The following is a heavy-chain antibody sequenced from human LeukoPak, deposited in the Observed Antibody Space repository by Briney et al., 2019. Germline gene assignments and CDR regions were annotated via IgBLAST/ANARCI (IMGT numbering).Heavy chain of an antibody. V-gene: IGHV1-69*05. CDR1: GYTSTSYG. CDR3: VYYYDSSGYYLNFDY. D-gene: IGHD3-22*01. J-gene: IGHJ4*02. CDR2: IIPIFGTA. Sequence: GASVKVSCKASGYTSTSYGISWVRQAPGQGLEWMGRIIPIFGTANYAQEFQGRVTITTDESTSTAYMELSSLRSEDTAVYYCVYYYDSSGYYLNFDYWGQGTLVTVSS.